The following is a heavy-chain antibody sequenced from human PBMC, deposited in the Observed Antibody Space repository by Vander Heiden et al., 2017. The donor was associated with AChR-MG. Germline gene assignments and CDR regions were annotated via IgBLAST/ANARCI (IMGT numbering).Heavy chain of an antibody. J-gene: IGHJ4*02. CDR1: GGSLSGYY. CDR3: ARGPSHPRGFDY. D-gene: IGHD2-2*01. CDR2: INHSGST. Sequence: QVQLQQWGAGLLKPSETLSLTCAVYGGSLSGYYWSWIRQPPGKGLEWIGEINHSGSTNYNPSLKSRVTIPVDTSKNKFSLKLRSVTAADTAVYYFARGPSHPRGFDYWGQGTLVTVSS. V-gene: IGHV4-34*01.